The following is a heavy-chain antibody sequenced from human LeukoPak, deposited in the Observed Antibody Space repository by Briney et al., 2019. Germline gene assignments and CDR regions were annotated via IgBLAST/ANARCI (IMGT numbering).Heavy chain of an antibody. CDR1: GYTFTSYA. D-gene: IGHD6-13*01. CDR3: ASIAAAGIAGNYYYMDV. Sequence: ASVKVSCKASGYTFTSYAMNWVRQAPGQGLEWMGWINTNTGNPTYAQGFTGRFVFSLDTSVSTAYLQISSLKAEDTAVYYCASIAAAGIAGNYYYMDVWGKGTTVTVSS. V-gene: IGHV7-4-1*02. J-gene: IGHJ6*03. CDR2: INTNTGNP.